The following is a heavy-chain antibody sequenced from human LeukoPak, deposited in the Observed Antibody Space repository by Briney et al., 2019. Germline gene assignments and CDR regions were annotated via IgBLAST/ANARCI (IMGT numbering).Heavy chain of an antibody. Sequence: GGSLRLSCAASGFTFSSHGMNWVRQAPGKWLEWVSGITGSGGNRYYADSVKGRFTISRDNSKNTLYLQMNSLRAEDTAVYYCAKDDNYIRFLSWGQGTLVTVSS. CDR2: ITGSGGNR. CDR3: AKDDNYIRFLS. CDR1: GFTFSSHG. D-gene: IGHD3-16*01. J-gene: IGHJ5*02. V-gene: IGHV3-23*01.